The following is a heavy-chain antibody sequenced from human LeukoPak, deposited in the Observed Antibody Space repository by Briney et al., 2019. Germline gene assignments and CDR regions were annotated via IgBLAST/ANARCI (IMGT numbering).Heavy chain of an antibody. Sequence: ASVKVSCKASGGTFSSYAISWVRQAPGQGLEWMGRIIPIFGTANYAQKFQGRVTITTDESTSTAYMELSSLRSEDTAVYYCARVRGASSGPLDYWGQGTLVTVSS. CDR3: ARVRGASSGPLDY. V-gene: IGHV1-69*05. J-gene: IGHJ4*02. CDR2: IIPIFGTA. D-gene: IGHD6-19*01. CDR1: GGTFSSYA.